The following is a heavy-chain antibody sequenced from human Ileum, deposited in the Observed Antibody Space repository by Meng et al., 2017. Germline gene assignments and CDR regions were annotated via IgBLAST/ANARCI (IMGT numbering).Heavy chain of an antibody. J-gene: IGHJ4*02. Sequence: QLRESGPGRVRPSGTLSLTCAVSSGSISSNTYWSWVRQPPGKGLEWIGQISHSGSAYYNPSLKSRVTMSVDKSKSQFSLMLTSVTAADTAIYYCARHGGYSQDFWGQGTLVTVSS. CDR1: SGSISSNTY. CDR2: ISHSGSA. V-gene: IGHV4-4*02. D-gene: IGHD4-23*01. CDR3: ARHGGYSQDF.